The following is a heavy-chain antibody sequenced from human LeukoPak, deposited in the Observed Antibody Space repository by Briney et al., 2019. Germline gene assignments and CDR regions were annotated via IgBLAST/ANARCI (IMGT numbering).Heavy chain of an antibody. J-gene: IGHJ4*02. CDR2: ISSSSSTI. CDR1: GFTFSSYS. D-gene: IGHD6-19*01. Sequence: GGSLRLSCAASGFTFSSYSMNWVRQAPGKGLEWVSYISSSSSTIYYADSVKGRFTISRDNAKNSLYLQMNSLRAEDTALYYCAKEDSSGWSKTREYYFDYWGQGTLVTVSS. V-gene: IGHV3-48*04. CDR3: AKEDSSGWSKTREYYFDY.